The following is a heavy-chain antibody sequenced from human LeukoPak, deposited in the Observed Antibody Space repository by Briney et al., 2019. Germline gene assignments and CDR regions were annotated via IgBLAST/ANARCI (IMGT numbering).Heavy chain of an antibody. J-gene: IGHJ3*02. Sequence: SETLSLTCTVSGGSISSYYWSWIRQPPGKGLEWIGYIYYSGSTNYNPSLKSRVTISVDTSKNQFSLKLSSVTAADTAVYYCARHVTSPYYDFWSDELTDAFDIWGQGTMVTVSS. V-gene: IGHV4-59*08. CDR3: ARHVTSPYYDFWSDELTDAFDI. CDR2: IYYSGST. CDR1: GGSISSYY. D-gene: IGHD3-3*01.